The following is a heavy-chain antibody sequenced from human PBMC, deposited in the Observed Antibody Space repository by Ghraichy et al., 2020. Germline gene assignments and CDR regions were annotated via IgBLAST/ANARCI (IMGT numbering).Heavy chain of an antibody. CDR3: ARDNGIAVAGDLDYYYYGMDV. D-gene: IGHD6-19*01. CDR2: ISSSSSYT. CDR1: GFTFSDYY. J-gene: IGHJ6*02. V-gene: IGHV3-11*06. Sequence: GGSLRLSCAASGFTFSDYYMSWIRQAPGKGLEWVSYISSSSSYTNYADSVKGRFTISRDNAKNSLYLQMNSLRAEDTAGYYCARDNGIAVAGDLDYYYYGMDVGGQGTTVTASS.